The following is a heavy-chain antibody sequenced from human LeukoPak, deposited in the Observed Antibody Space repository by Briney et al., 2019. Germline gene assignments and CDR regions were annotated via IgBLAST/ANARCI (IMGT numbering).Heavy chain of an antibody. Sequence: GGSLRLSCAACGFTVSSNYMSWVRQAPGKGLEWVSVIYSGGSTYYADSVKGRFTISRDNSKNTLYLQMNSLRAEDTAVYYCASTTVANYCSSTSCYGAPFDYWGQGTLVTVSS. V-gene: IGHV3-66*01. D-gene: IGHD2-2*01. CDR2: IYSGGST. J-gene: IGHJ4*02. CDR3: ASTTVANYCSSTSCYGAPFDY. CDR1: GFTVSSNY.